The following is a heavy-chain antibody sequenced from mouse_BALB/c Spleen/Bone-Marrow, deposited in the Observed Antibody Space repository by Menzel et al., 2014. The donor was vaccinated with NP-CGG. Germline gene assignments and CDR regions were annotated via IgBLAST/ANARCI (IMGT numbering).Heavy chain of an antibody. D-gene: IGHD3-1*01. CDR3: ARQLGLYAMDY. V-gene: IGHV1-82*01. Sequence: QVQLKDSGPELGKPGASVKISCKASGYAFSSSWMNWVKQRPGQGLEWIGRIYPGDGDTNYNGKFKGKATLTADKSSSTAYMQLSSLTSVDSAVYFCARQLGLYAMDYWGQGTSVTVSS. CDR1: GYAFSSSW. J-gene: IGHJ4*01. CDR2: IYPGDGDT.